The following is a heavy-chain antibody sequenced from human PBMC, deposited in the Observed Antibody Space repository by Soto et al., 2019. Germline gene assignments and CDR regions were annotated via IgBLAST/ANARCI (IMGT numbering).Heavy chain of an antibody. CDR3: ARDWLGRHFDY. CDR1: GYTFTTYA. V-gene: IGHV1-3*04. Sequence: QVQLVQSGAEVKKPGASVKVSCKASGYTFTTYAMHWVRQAPGQRLEWMGWINTGNGKTKYSQKFQGRVAITRDTSASTGYMELSSLKSEDTAVYYCARDWLGRHFDYWGQGTLVTVSS. J-gene: IGHJ4*02. D-gene: IGHD3-10*01. CDR2: INTGNGKT.